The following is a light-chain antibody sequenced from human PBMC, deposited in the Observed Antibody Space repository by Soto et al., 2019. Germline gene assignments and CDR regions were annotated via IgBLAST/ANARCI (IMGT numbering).Light chain of an antibody. Sequence: EIVLTQSPATLSLSPGERATLSCSASQSVSSYLAWYQQKPGQAPRLLIYDASNRATGIPARFSGSGSGTDFTLTISGLEPEDFAVYYCQQRSNWPLTFCGGTKVEIK. V-gene: IGKV3-11*01. J-gene: IGKJ4*01. CDR1: QSVSSY. CDR3: QQRSNWPLT. CDR2: DAS.